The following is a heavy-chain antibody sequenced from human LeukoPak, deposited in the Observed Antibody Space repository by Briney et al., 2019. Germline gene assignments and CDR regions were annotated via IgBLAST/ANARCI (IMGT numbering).Heavy chain of an antibody. Sequence: GGPLRLSCAASGFTFSSYGMHWVRQAPGKGLEWVAFIRRDGSDRFHADSVKGRFTISRDNSRNTLYLQMNSLTVEDTAIYYCAKDNWLPSSPAVAGLGDWNQGTLVTVSS. J-gene: IGHJ4*02. V-gene: IGHV3-30*02. CDR2: IRRDGSDR. CDR1: GFTFSSYG. D-gene: IGHD6-19*01. CDR3: AKDNWLPSSPAVAGLGD.